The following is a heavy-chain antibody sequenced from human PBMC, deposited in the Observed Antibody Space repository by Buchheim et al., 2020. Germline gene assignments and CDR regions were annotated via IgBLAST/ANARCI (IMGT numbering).Heavy chain of an antibody. D-gene: IGHD3-9*01. CDR1: GFTFSSYA. V-gene: IGHV3-23*01. CDR3: AKVQTYYDILTGYSYFDY. CDR2: ISGSGGST. J-gene: IGHJ4*02. Sequence: EVQLLESGGGLVQPGGSLRLSCAASGFTFSSYAMSWVRQAPGKGLEWVSAISGSGGSTYYADSVKGRFTISRDNSKNTPYLQMNSLRAEDTAVYYCAKVQTYYDILTGYSYFDYWGQGTL.